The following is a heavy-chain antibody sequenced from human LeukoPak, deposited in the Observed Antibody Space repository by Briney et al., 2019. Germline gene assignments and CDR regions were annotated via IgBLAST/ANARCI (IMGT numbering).Heavy chain of an antibody. J-gene: IGHJ4*02. CDR1: GGSISSSSYY. CDR3: AREAATSPGGFDY. Sequence: SETLSLTCTVSGGSISSSSYYWGWIRQPPGKVLEWIGSIYYSGSTYYNPSLKSRVTISVDTSKNQFSLKLSSVTAADTAVYYCAREAATSPGGFDYWGQGTLVTVSS. D-gene: IGHD6-25*01. CDR2: IYYSGST. V-gene: IGHV4-39*07.